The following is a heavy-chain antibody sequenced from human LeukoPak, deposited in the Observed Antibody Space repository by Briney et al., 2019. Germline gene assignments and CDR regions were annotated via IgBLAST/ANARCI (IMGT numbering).Heavy chain of an antibody. CDR2: IYYSGST. D-gene: IGHD3-10*01. J-gene: IGHJ3*02. Sequence: SETLSLTCTVSGGSISSSSYYWGWIRQPPGKGLEWIGSIYYSGSTYYNPSLKSRVTISVDTSENQFSLKLSSVTAADTAVYYCARRHYYGSGRENAFDIWGQGTMVTVSS. CDR3: ARRHYYGSGRENAFDI. CDR1: GGSISSSSYY. V-gene: IGHV4-39*07.